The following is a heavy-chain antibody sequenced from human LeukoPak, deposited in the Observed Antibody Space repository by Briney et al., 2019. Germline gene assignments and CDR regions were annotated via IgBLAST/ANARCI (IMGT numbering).Heavy chain of an antibody. J-gene: IGHJ6*02. CDR3: ARGGLYYYYGMDV. V-gene: IGHV4-34*01. Sequence: GSLRLSCAASGFTFSSYWMSWVRQPPGKGLEWIGEINHSGSTNYNPSLKSRVTISVDTSKNQFSLKLSSVTAADTAVYYCARGGLYYYYGMDVWGQGTTVTVSS. CDR2: INHSGST. CDR1: GFTFSSYW.